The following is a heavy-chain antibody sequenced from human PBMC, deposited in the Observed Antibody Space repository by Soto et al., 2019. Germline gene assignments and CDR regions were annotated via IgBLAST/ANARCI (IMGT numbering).Heavy chain of an antibody. CDR1: GFTFSSYA. J-gene: IGHJ4*02. CDR2: ISGSGGST. D-gene: IGHD3-3*01. CDR3: AKGRYYDFWSGFYFDY. V-gene: IGHV3-23*01. Sequence: VGSLRLSCAASGFTFSSYAMSWVRQAPGKGLEWVSAISGSGGSTYYADSVKGRFTISRDNSKNTLYLQMNSLRAEDTAVYYCAKGRYYDFWSGFYFDYWGQGTLVTVSS.